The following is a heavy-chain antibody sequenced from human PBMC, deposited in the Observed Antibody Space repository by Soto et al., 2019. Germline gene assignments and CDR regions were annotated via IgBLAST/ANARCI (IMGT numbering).Heavy chain of an antibody. Sequence: RASVKVSCKASGYTFASYYITWMRQAPGRGPEWVGWINPFNGNTNYAQRFQGRVTMTTDTSTSTVYMDLSSLRSEDTAVYFCAADATAWQQFTPSDSWGQGTRVTVSS. V-gene: IGHV1-18*01. D-gene: IGHD6-13*01. J-gene: IGHJ4*02. CDR3: AADATAWQQFTPSDS. CDR1: GYTFASYY. CDR2: INPFNGNT.